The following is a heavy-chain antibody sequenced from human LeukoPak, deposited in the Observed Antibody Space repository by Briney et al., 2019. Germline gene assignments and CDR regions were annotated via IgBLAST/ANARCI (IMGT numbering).Heavy chain of an antibody. D-gene: IGHD3-22*01. J-gene: IGHJ6*02. Sequence: GGSLRLSCAASGFTFSSYAMSWVRQAPGKGLEWVSAISGSGGSTYYADSVKGRFTISRDNSKNTLYLQMNSLRAEDTAVYYCASHDYYDSSGYYYAYYYYGMDVWGQGTTVTVSS. V-gene: IGHV3-23*01. CDR1: GFTFSSYA. CDR2: ISGSGGST. CDR3: ASHDYYDSSGYYYAYYYYGMDV.